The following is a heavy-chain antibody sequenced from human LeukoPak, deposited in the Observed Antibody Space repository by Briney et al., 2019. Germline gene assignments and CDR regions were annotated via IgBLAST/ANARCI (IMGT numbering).Heavy chain of an antibody. V-gene: IGHV4-34*01. J-gene: IGHJ5*02. CDR2: INHSGST. D-gene: IGHD3-3*01. CDR3: ARDFRFLEWLMRGPYNWFDP. Sequence: PSETLSLTSAVYGGSFSGYYWSWIRQPPGKGLEWIGEINHSGSTNYNPSLKSRVTISVDTSKNQFSLKLSSVTAADTAVYYCARDFRFLEWLMRGPYNWFDPWGQGTLVTVSS. CDR1: GGSFSGYY.